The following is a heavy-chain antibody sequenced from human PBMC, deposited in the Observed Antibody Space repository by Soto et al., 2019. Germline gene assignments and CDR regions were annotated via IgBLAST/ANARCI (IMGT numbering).Heavy chain of an antibody. CDR3: ARVPYFDQWYFDY. CDR1: GFTLSTYA. J-gene: IGHJ4*02. D-gene: IGHD3-9*01. CDR2: IWYDGSKT. Sequence: QVQLVESGGGVVQPGRSLRLSCAASGFTLSTYAMHWVRQAPGKGLEWVAVIWYDGSKTYYADSVKGRFTISRDNSKNTLYLQMNSLRAEDTAVYFCARVPYFDQWYFDYWGQGTLVTVSS. V-gene: IGHV3-33*01.